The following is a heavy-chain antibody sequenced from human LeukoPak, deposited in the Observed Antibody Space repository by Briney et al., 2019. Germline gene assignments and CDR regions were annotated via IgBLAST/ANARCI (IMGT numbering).Heavy chain of an antibody. CDR1: GGSISSSSYF. V-gene: IGHV4-39*01. CDR2: IYYSGST. J-gene: IGHJ4*02. CDR3: ANYGSYIFQ. Sequence: ASETLSLTCIVSGGSISSSSYFWGWIRRPPGKGLEWIGSIYYSGSTYYNPSLKSRVTISVDTSKNQFSLKLSSVTAADTAVYYCANYGSYIFQWGQGTLVTVSS. D-gene: IGHD1-26*01.